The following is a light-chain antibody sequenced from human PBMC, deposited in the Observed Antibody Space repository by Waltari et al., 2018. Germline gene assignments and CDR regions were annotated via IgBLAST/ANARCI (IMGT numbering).Light chain of an antibody. CDR2: DVH. V-gene: IGLV2-14*03. J-gene: IGLJ3*02. Sequence: QSALTQPASVSGSPGQSITISCTGTTYDIGYYDYVSWYQQHLGRAPKLIIYDVHDRPSGGADRVSGSKSGNTASLIISGLQADDEADYYCSSHTTRSTWVFGGGTKLTVL. CDR3: SSHTTRSTWV. CDR1: TYDIGYYDY.